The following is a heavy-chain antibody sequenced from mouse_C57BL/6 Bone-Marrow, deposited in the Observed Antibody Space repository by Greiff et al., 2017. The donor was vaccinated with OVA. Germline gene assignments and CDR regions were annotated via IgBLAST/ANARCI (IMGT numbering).Heavy chain of an antibody. Sequence: EVQVVESGGGLVQPKGSLKLSCAASGFSFNTYAMNWVRQAPGKGLEWVARIRSKSNNYATYYADSVKDRFTISRDDSESMLYLQMNNLKTEDTAMYYCVRGGTPYYAMDYWGQGTSVTVSS. J-gene: IGHJ4*01. CDR3: VRGGTPYYAMDY. V-gene: IGHV10-1*01. CDR1: GFSFNTYA. CDR2: IRSKSNNYAT. D-gene: IGHD2-14*01.